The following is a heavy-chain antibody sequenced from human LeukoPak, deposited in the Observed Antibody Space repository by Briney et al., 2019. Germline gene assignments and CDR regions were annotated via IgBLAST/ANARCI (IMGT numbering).Heavy chain of an antibody. CDR1: GGSISSYY. J-gene: IGHJ6*03. V-gene: IGHV4-59*01. CDR3: ARAPYYYYMDV. Sequence: SETLSLTCTVSGGSISSYYWTWIRQPPGKGLEWIGYIYYSGSTNYNPSLKSRVTISVDTSKDQFSLKLSSVTAADTAVYYCARAPYYYYMDVWGKGTTVTISS. CDR2: IYYSGST.